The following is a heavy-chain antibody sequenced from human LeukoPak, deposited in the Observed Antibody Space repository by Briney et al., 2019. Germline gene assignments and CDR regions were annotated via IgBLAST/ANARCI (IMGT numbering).Heavy chain of an antibody. Sequence: GGSLRLSCAASGFTFSSYAMSWVRQAPGKGLEWVSAISGSGGSTYYADSVKGRFTISRDNAKNTLYLQMSSLRAEDTAVYYCARVLTGSWDWFDPWGQGTLVTVSS. D-gene: IGHD2-8*02. CDR3: ARVLTGSWDWFDP. CDR1: GFTFSSYA. V-gene: IGHV3-23*01. J-gene: IGHJ5*02. CDR2: ISGSGGST.